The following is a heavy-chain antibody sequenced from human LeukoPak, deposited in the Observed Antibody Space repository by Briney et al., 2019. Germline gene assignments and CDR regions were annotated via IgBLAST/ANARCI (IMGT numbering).Heavy chain of an antibody. CDR1: GFTFSSHA. CDR3: AKDKWVPVAGTFGNRWFDP. CDR2: LSGSGGGI. D-gene: IGHD6-19*01. J-gene: IGHJ5*02. Sequence: TGGSLRLSCVASGFTFSSHAMSWVRQAPGKGLEWVSGLSGSGGGIYYADSVKGRFTISRDNSKSTLYLQMNSLRGEDTAVYYCAKDKWVPVAGTFGNRWFDPWGQGTLVTVFS. V-gene: IGHV3-23*01.